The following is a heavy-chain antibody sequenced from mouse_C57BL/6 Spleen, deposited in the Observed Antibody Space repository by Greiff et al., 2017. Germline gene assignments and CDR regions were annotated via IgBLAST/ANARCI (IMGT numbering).Heavy chain of an antibody. CDR2: ISDGGSYT. Sequence: EVNVLESGGGLVKPGGSLKLSCAASGFTFSSYAMSWVRQTPEKRLEWVATISDGGSYTYYPDNVKGRFTISRDNAKNNLYLQMSHLKSEDTAMXYSAKEVGNHYAMGYWGQGTSVTVAS. V-gene: IGHV5-4*03. CDR1: GFTFSSYA. J-gene: IGHJ4*01. D-gene: IGHD2-1*01. CDR3: AKEVGNHYAMGY.